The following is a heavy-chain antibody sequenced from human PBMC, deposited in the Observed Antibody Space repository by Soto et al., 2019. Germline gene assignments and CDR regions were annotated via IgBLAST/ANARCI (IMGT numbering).Heavy chain of an antibody. Sequence: GESLKISCKGSGYSFTSYWISWVRQMPGKGLGWMGRIDPSDSYTNYSPSFQGHVTISADKSISTAYLQWSSLKASDTAMYYCARQQKEDTDYYYGMDVWGQGTTVTVSS. J-gene: IGHJ6*02. CDR2: IDPSDSYT. CDR3: ARQQKEDTDYYYGMDV. V-gene: IGHV5-10-1*01. D-gene: IGHD2-15*01. CDR1: GYSFTSYW.